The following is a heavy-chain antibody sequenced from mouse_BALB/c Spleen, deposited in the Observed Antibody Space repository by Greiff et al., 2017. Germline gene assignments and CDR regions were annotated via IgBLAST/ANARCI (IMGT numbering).Heavy chain of an antibody. J-gene: IGHJ4*01. CDR3: ARGVITTGAMDY. D-gene: IGHD2-4*01. Sequence: EVQGVESGPELVKPGASVKVSCKASGYAFTSYNMYWVKQSHGKSLEWIGYIDPYNGGTSYNQKFKGKATLTVDKSSSTAYMHLNSLTSEDSAVYYCARGVITTGAMDYWGQGTSVTVSS. CDR2: IDPYNGGT. V-gene: IGHV1S135*01. CDR1: GYAFTSYN.